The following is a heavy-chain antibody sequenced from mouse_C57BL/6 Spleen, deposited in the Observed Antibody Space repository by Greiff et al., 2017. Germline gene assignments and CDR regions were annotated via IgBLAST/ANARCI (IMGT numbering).Heavy chain of an antibody. CDR2: IYPGSGNT. D-gene: IGHD2-5*01. CDR3: ARVYSKDAMDY. J-gene: IGHJ4*01. Sequence: QVQLKQSGPELVKPGASVKISCKASGYSFTSYYIHWVKQRPGQGLEWIGWIYPGSGNTKYNEKFKGKATLTADTSSSTAYMQLSSLTSEDSAVYYCARVYSKDAMDYWGQGTSVTVSS. V-gene: IGHV1-66*01. CDR1: GYSFTSYY.